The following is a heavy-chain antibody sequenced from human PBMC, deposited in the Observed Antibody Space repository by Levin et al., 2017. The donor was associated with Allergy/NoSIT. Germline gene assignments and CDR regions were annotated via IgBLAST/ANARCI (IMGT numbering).Heavy chain of an antibody. D-gene: IGHD1-26*01. CDR2: ISQTGGTI. CDR1: GFSFSDYY. Sequence: AGGSLRLSCAASGFSFSDYYMNWIRQAPGKGLEWVSYISQTGGTIYYADSMKGRITTSRDNARNSLYLQINGLRAEDTALYYCTREGIVGATTEWGQGTLVTVSS. CDR3: TREGIVGATTE. J-gene: IGHJ4*02. V-gene: IGHV3-11*01.